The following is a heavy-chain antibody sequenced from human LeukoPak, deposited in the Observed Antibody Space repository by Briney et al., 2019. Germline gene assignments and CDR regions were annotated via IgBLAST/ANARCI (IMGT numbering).Heavy chain of an antibody. CDR3: AIEVAAAGTVGWFDP. Sequence: SVKVSCKASGGTFSSYAISWVRQAPGQGLEWMGGIIPIFGTANYAQKFQGRVTITADKSTSTAYMELSSLRSEDTAVYYCAIEVAAAGTVGWFDPWGQGTLVTVSS. CDR1: GGTFSSYA. J-gene: IGHJ5*02. D-gene: IGHD6-13*01. V-gene: IGHV1-69*06. CDR2: IIPIFGTA.